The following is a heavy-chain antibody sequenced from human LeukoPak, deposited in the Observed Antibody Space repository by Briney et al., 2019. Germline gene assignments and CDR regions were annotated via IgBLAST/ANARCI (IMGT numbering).Heavy chain of an antibody. J-gene: IGHJ4*02. CDR1: GFTFSSYW. CDR2: IKQDGSGK. V-gene: IGHV3-7*03. Sequence: PGGSLRLSCAASGFTFSSYWMSWVRQAPGKGLEWVANIKQDGSGKYYVDSVKGRFTISRDNAKNSLYLQMNSLRAEDTAVYYCAKDRIAVAGGYWGQGTLVTVSS. D-gene: IGHD6-19*01. CDR3: AKDRIAVAGGY.